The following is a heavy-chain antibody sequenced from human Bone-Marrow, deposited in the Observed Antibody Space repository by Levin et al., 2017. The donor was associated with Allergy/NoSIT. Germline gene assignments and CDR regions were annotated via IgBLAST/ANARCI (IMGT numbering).Heavy chain of an antibody. CDR1: GGSISRNNYF. J-gene: IGHJ4*02. CDR3: AGFCSGSTCSRFDY. Sequence: SETLSLTCIVSGGSISRNNYFWAWIRQPTGKGLEWIGSFYGRGTTYSNPSLKSRVTFSADASRNQLSLKLSSVTAADTAVYYCAGFCSGSTCSRFDYWGPGTLAIVSS. CDR2: FYGRGTT. D-gene: IGHD2-15*01. V-gene: IGHV4-39*01.